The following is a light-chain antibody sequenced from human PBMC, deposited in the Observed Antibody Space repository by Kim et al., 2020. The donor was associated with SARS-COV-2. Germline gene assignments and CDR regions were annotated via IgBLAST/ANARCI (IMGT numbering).Light chain of an antibody. CDR1: QSISNW. CDR3: QHYSRFPYT. J-gene: IGKJ2*01. CDR2: LAS. Sequence: SASVGDRVTITWRASQSISNWLAWYQQKPGRAPSLLIYLASTLESGVPSRFSGSSSGTEFTLTITSLQPDDFATYYCQHYSRFPYTFGQGTKLEI. V-gene: IGKV1-5*03.